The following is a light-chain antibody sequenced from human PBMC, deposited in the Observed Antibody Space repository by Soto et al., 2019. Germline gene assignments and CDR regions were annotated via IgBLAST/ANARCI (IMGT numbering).Light chain of an antibody. J-gene: IGLJ3*02. CDR1: SSDVGGYNY. V-gene: IGLV2-14*01. CDR3: SSYTSDSTRV. Sequence: QSALTQPASVSGSPGQSITISCTGTSSDVGGYNYVSWYQQHPGKAPNLLIYEVINRPSGVSNRFSGSKSGNTASLTISGLQAEDEADYYCSSYTSDSTRVFGGGTNLTVL. CDR2: EVI.